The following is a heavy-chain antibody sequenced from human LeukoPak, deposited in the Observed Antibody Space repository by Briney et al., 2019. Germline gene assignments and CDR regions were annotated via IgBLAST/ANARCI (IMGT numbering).Heavy chain of an antibody. CDR1: KFTFRNFT. CDR2: IGGSGSDT. D-gene: IGHD2-15*01. V-gene: IGHV3-23*01. Sequence: GGSLRFSCAGSKFTFRNFTMSWVRQAPGKRLEWVSLIGGSGSDTYYADSVKGRFTVSRDNSKNTLYLQMHSLRAEDTAVYFCAKDRYCSGGSCYSSFDYWGQGTLVTVSS. CDR3: AKDRYCSGGSCYSSFDY. J-gene: IGHJ4*02.